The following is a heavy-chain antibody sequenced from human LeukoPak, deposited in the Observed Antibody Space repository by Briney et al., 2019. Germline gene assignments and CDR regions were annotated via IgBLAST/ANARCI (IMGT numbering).Heavy chain of an antibody. Sequence: SETLSLTCTVSGGSISSSSYYWGWIRQPPGKGLEWIGYIYYSGSTNYNPSLKSRVTISVDTSKNQFSLKLSSVTAADTAVYYCARVAGYFDWLTSYYYYYMDVWGKGTTVAISS. D-gene: IGHD3-9*01. CDR1: GGSISSSSYY. CDR2: IYYSGST. CDR3: ARVAGYFDWLTSYYYYYMDV. V-gene: IGHV4-61*05. J-gene: IGHJ6*03.